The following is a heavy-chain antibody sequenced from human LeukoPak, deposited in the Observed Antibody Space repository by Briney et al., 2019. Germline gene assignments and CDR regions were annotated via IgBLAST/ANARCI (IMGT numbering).Heavy chain of an antibody. D-gene: IGHD5-24*01. Sequence: SEKVSCKASGGTFSSYAISWVRQAPGQGLEWMGGIIPIFGTANYAQKFQGRVTITTDESTSTAYMELSSLRSEDTAVYYCARSGRDGYNLNYWGQGTLVTVSS. CDR1: GGTFSSYA. V-gene: IGHV1-69*05. CDR3: ARSGRDGYNLNY. J-gene: IGHJ4*02. CDR2: IIPIFGTA.